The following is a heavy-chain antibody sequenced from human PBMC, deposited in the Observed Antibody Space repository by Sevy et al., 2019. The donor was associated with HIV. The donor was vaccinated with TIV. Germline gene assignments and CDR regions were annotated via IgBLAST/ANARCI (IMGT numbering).Heavy chain of an antibody. CDR1: GFLFSSYE. CDR3: ARDLPPSANTVPRFDY. D-gene: IGHD4-17*01. V-gene: IGHV3-48*03. Sequence: GGSLRLSCTASGFLFSSYEMNWVRQAPGKGLEWVSYITSSDRDKYYSDSVKGRFTFSRDNAKDSLFLQMNSLRAEYTAVYYCARDLPPSANTVPRFDYWGQGTLVTVSS. CDR2: ITSSDRDK. J-gene: IGHJ4*02.